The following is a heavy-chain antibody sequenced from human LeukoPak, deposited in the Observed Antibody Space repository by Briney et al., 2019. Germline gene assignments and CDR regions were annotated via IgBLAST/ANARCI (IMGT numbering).Heavy chain of an antibody. D-gene: IGHD6-13*01. J-gene: IGHJ4*02. CDR3: ATGVHGITAAGDYYFDY. CDR2: IYDIGTT. V-gene: IGHV4-59*03. Sequence: PSETLSLTCTVSGGSITRFYWSWIRQPPGKGLEWIGYIYDIGTTNYNPSLKTRVTTSVDTSNNQFSLKLSSVTAADTAVYYCATGVHGITAAGDYYFDYWGQGTLVTVSS. CDR1: GGSITRFY.